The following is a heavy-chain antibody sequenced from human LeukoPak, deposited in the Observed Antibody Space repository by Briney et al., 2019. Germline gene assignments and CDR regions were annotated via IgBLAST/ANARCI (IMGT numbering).Heavy chain of an antibody. J-gene: IGHJ4*02. CDR3: ARDSRVATTQGFDY. D-gene: IGHD5-24*01. CDR2: IYTSGST. Sequence: SETLSLTCTVSGGSISSGSYYWSWIRQPAGKGLEWIGRIYTSGSTNYNPSLKSRVTIPVDTSKNQFSLKLSSVTAADTAVYYCARDSRVATTQGFDYWGQGTLVTVSS. V-gene: IGHV4-61*02. CDR1: GGSISSGSYY.